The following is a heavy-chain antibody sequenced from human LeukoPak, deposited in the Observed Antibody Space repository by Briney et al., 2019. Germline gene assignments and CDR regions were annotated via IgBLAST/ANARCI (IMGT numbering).Heavy chain of an antibody. D-gene: IGHD2-2*01. V-gene: IGHV1-18*01. CDR2: ISAYNGNT. CDR1: GYTFTSYG. J-gene: IGHJ4*02. Sequence: ASVKVSCKASGYTFTSYGISWVRQAPGQGLEWMGWISAYNGNTNYAQKLQGRVTMTTDTSTSTAYMELRSLRSDDTAVYYCARDRGRDIVVVPAAIALFDYWGQGTLVTVSS. CDR3: ARDRGRDIVVVPAAIALFDY.